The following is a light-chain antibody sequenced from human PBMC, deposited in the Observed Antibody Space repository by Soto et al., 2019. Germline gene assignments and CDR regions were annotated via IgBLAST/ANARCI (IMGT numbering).Light chain of an antibody. Sequence: EVVLTQSPGTLSLAPGERATLSCRASQSLAANYLAWYQQKRGQAPRLLIYGASSRATGIPDRFSGSGSGTDFTLTISRLEPEDFSVYYCHQYGTAPLTFGPGTKVDSK. V-gene: IGKV3-20*01. CDR2: GAS. CDR3: HQYGTAPLT. CDR1: QSLAANY. J-gene: IGKJ3*01.